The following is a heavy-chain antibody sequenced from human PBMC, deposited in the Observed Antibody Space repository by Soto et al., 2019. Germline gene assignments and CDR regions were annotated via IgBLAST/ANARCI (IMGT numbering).Heavy chain of an antibody. V-gene: IGHV3-21*01. CDR2: ISSSSAYI. CDR1: GFTFSSYT. CDR3: ASIHRWYYFDY. Sequence: GSLRLSCAASGFTFSSYTMNWVRQAPGKGLEWVSFISSSSAYIYYADSVKGRFTISRDNAKNSLYLQMNSLRAEDTAVYYCASIHRWYYFDYWGHGTLVTVSS. D-gene: IGHD2-15*01. J-gene: IGHJ4*01.